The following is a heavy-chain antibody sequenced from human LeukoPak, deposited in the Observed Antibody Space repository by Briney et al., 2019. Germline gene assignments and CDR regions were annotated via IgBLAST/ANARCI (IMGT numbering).Heavy chain of an antibody. CDR1: GFSFSAYW. V-gene: IGHV3-7*05. J-gene: IGHJ4*02. CDR2: IKVDGTEK. D-gene: IGHD1-1*01. Sequence: PGESLRLSCAASGFSFSAYWMSWVRQAPGKRLEWVANIKVDGTEKYYVDSVKGRFTISRDNAKNSLSLQMSGLRAEDTAVYYCARDWNGSGTAFDHWGQGTLVTVSS. CDR3: ARDWNGSGTAFDH.